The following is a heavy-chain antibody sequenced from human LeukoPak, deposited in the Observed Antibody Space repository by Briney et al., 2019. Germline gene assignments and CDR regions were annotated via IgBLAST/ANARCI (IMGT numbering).Heavy chain of an antibody. J-gene: IGHJ6*03. CDR3: ARENYGLTYYYMDV. CDR2: INSDGSST. V-gene: IGHV3-74*01. CDR1: GFTFSSYW. Sequence: GGSLTLSCAASGFTFSSYWMHWVRQAPGKGLVWVSRINSDGSSTSYADSVKGRFTISRDNAKNTLYLQMNSLRAEDTAVYYCARENYGLTYYYMDVWGKGTTVTVSS. D-gene: IGHD3-16*01.